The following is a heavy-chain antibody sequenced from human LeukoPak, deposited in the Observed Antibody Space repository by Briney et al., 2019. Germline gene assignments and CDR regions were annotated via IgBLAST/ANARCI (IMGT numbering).Heavy chain of an antibody. CDR3: AREPSDSDYYGSGSYSTTTYGMDV. J-gene: IGHJ6*02. Sequence: SVKVSCKASGGTFSSYAISWVRQAPGQGLEWMGRIIPILGIANYAQKFQGRVTITADKSTSTAYMELSSLRSEDTAVYYCAREPSDSDYYGSGSYSTTTYGMDVWGQGTTVTVSS. V-gene: IGHV1-69*04. CDR1: GGTFSSYA. D-gene: IGHD3-10*01. CDR2: IIPILGIA.